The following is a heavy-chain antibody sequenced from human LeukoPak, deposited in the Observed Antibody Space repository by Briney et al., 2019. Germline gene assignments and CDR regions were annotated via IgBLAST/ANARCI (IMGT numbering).Heavy chain of an antibody. D-gene: IGHD3-22*01. CDR3: ARDRHGDSSEFEYYFDY. J-gene: IGHJ4*02. CDR1: GFTFSSYW. V-gene: IGHV3-7*01. CDR2: IKQDGSEK. Sequence: QPGGSLRLSCAASGFTFSSYWMSWVRQAPGKGLEWVANIKQDGSEKYYVDSVKGRFTISRDNAKNSLYLRMNSLRAEDTAVYYCARDRHGDSSEFEYYFDYWGQGTLVTVSS.